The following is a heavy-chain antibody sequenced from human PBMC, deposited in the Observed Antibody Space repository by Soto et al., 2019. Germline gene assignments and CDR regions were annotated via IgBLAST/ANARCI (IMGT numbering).Heavy chain of an antibody. V-gene: IGHV1-69*01. D-gene: IGHD1-26*01. CDR2: IIPIFGTA. Sequence: QVQLVQSGAEVKKPGSSVKVSCKASGGTFSSYAISWVRQAPGQGLEWMGGIIPIFGTANYAQKFQGRVTISADDSTSTAYMELSSLRSEDTAVYYCARVDLDRWELSQNYFDYWGQGTLVTVSS. CDR1: GGTFSSYA. J-gene: IGHJ4*02. CDR3: ARVDLDRWELSQNYFDY.